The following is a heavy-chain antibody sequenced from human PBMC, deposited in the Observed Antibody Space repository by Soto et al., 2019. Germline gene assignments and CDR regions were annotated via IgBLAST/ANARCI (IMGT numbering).Heavy chain of an antibody. D-gene: IGHD3-22*01. CDR2: MTGSGDTT. J-gene: IGHJ4*02. CDR3: ARDLGYYDSSGYFDY. Sequence: EVQLLESGGALVQPGGSLRLSCRGSGFTFSDFAMNWVRQAPNKGLEWVSTMTGSGDTTYYAESVKGRFTISRDNSKNSLYLQMNSLRAEDTAVYYCARDLGYYDSSGYFDYWGQGTLVTVSS. CDR1: GFTFSDFA. V-gene: IGHV3-23*01.